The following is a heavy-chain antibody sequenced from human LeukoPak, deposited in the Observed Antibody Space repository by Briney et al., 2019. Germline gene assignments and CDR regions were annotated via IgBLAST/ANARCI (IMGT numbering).Heavy chain of an antibody. D-gene: IGHD2-15*01. CDR3: AKNGDRGAYCSGGSCYPYYYYYMDV. V-gene: IGHV3-48*03. J-gene: IGHJ6*03. CDR2: ISTTGSYI. CDR1: GFTFSSYE. Sequence: GGSLRLSCAASGFTFSSYEMNWVRQAPGKGLEWVSYISTTGSYIYYADSVKGRFTISRDNVKNLLYLQMNSLRAEDTAIYYCAKNGDRGAYCSGGSCYPYYYYYMDVWGKGTTVTISS.